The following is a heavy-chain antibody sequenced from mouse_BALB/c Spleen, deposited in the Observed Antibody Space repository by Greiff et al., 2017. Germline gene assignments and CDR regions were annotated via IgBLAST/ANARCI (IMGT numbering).Heavy chain of an antibody. J-gene: IGHJ4*01. V-gene: IGHV5-6-4*01. CDR2: ISSGGSYT. CDR1: GFTFSSYT. D-gene: IGHD2-4*01. CDR3: RITTDYAMDY. Sequence: EVKLVESGGGLVKPGGSLKLSCAASGFTFSSYTMSWVRQTPEKRLEWVATISSGGSYTYYPDSVKGRFTISRDNAKNTLYLQMSSLKSEDTAMYYCRITTDYAMDYWGQGTSVTVSS.